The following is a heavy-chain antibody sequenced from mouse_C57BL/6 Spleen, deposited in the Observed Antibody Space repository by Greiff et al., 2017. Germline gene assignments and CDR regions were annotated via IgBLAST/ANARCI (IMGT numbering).Heavy chain of an antibody. Sequence: VQLKQSGPELVKPGASVKISCKASGYSFTDYNMNWVKQSNGKSLEWIGVINPNYGTTSYNQKFKGKATLTVDQSSSTAYMQLNSLTSEDSAVYYCAIGPITTVVPYFDYWGQGTTLTVSS. D-gene: IGHD1-1*01. CDR2: INPNYGTT. V-gene: IGHV1-39*01. CDR1: GYSFTDYN. J-gene: IGHJ2*01. CDR3: AIGPITTVVPYFDY.